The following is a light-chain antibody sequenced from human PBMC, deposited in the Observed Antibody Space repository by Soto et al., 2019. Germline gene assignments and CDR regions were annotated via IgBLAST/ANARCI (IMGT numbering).Light chain of an antibody. CDR3: ATWDGGLSGPFV. V-gene: IGLV1-44*01. CDR1: NSNIGSDI. J-gene: IGLJ1*01. Sequence: QSVLTQPPSASGTPGQRATISCCGSNSNIGSDIVTCYQLLPGAAPEVLIDTTNQRPSGVPERFSGSKSGTSASLAISGPQSEDEANSSCATWDGGLSGPFVFGTGTKLTVL. CDR2: TTN.